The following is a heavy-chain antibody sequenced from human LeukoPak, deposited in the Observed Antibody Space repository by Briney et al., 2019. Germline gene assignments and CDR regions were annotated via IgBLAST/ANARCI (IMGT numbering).Heavy chain of an antibody. CDR2: IFSGSI. CDR1: GASISSYY. D-gene: IGHD6-13*01. J-gene: IGHJ3*02. Sequence: SETLSLTCTVSGASISSYYWSWIRQPPGKGLEWIGHIFSGSINCNPSLRSRVTISVETSKNQVSLKLNSVTAADTAVYYCARDGGYPLGAFDIWGQGTMVTVSS. CDR3: ARDGGYPLGAFDI. V-gene: IGHV4-59*01.